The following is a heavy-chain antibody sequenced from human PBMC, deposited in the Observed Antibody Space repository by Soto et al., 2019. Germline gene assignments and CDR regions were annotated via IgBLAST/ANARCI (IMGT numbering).Heavy chain of an antibody. D-gene: IGHD1-7*01. CDR2: IIPILGIA. Sequence: SVKVSCKAPGGTFSSYTISWVRQAPGQGLEWMGRIIPILGIANYAQKFQGRVTITADKSTSTAYMELSSLRSEDTAVYYCARSITGTTINWFDPWGQGTLVTVSS. CDR3: ARSITGTTINWFDP. CDR1: GGTFSSYT. V-gene: IGHV1-69*02. J-gene: IGHJ5*02.